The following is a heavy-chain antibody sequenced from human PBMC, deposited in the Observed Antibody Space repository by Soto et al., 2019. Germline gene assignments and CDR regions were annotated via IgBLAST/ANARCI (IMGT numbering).Heavy chain of an antibody. J-gene: IGHJ4*02. Sequence: ASVKVSCKASGYTFTSYAMHWVRQAPGQRLEWMGWINAGNGNTKYSQKFQGRVTITRDTSASTVYMELSSLRSEDTAVYYCAKGYCSSTSCYASDYWGQGTLVTVSS. V-gene: IGHV1-3*01. D-gene: IGHD2-2*01. CDR3: AKGYCSSTSCYASDY. CDR2: INAGNGNT. CDR1: GYTFTSYA.